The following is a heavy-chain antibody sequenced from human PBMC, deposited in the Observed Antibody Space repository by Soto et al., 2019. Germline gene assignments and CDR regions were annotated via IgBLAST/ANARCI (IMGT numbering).Heavy chain of an antibody. CDR1: GGTFSSYA. V-gene: IGHV1-69*01. J-gene: IGHJ6*02. D-gene: IGHD3-22*01. Sequence: QVQLVQSGAEVKKPGSSVKVSCKASGGTFSSYAISWVRQAAGQGLEWMGGIIPIFGTANYAQKFQGRVTITADESTSTAYMELSSLRSEDTAVYYCARVYDSSGYTHYYYAIDVWCQGTTVTVSS. CDR2: IIPIFGTA. CDR3: ARVYDSSGYTHYYYAIDV.